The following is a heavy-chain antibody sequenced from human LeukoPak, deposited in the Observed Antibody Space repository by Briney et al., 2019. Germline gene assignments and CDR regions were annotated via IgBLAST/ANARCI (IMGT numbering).Heavy chain of an antibody. CDR2: IRSKANSYAT. Sequence: GGSLRLSCAASGFTFSSYAMSWVRQASGKGLEWVGRIRSKANSYATAYAASVKGRFTISRDDSKNTAYLQMNSLKTEDTAVYYCTRSDGGFDYWGQGTLVTVSS. V-gene: IGHV3-73*01. J-gene: IGHJ4*02. CDR3: TRSDGGFDY. CDR1: GFTFSSYA. D-gene: IGHD4-23*01.